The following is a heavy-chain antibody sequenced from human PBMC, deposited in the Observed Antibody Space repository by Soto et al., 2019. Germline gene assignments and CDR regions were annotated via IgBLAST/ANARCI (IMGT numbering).Heavy chain of an antibody. CDR2: ISGSGGST. V-gene: IGHV3-23*01. D-gene: IGHD3-22*01. CDR3: AKAVPSYYYDSSGYYPLFDY. Sequence: GGSLRLSCAASGFTFSSYAMSWVRQAPGKGLEWVSAISGSGGSTYYADSVKGRFTISRDNSKNTLYLQMNSLRAEDTAVYYCAKAVPSYYYDSSGYYPLFDYWGPGTLVTLAS. CDR1: GFTFSSYA. J-gene: IGHJ4*02.